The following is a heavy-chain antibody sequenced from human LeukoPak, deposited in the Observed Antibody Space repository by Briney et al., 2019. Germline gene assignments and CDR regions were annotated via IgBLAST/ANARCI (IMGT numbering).Heavy chain of an antibody. CDR2: INHSGST. D-gene: IGHD3-10*01. CDR1: GGSFSGYY. V-gene: IGHV4-34*01. Sequence: PSETLSLTCAVYGGSFSGYYWSWIRQPPGKGLEWVGEINHSGSTNYNPSLKSRVTISVDTSKNQFSLKLSSVTAADTAVYYCARRVITMVRGVIMSYYYYYMDVWGKGTTVTISS. J-gene: IGHJ6*03. CDR3: ARRVITMVRGVIMSYYYYYMDV.